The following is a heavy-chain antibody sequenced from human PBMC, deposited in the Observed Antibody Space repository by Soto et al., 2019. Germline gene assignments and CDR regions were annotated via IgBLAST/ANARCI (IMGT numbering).Heavy chain of an antibody. V-gene: IGHV3-23*01. D-gene: IGHD2-2*02. CDR2: ISGSGGST. J-gene: IGHJ4*02. Sequence: EVQLLESGGGLVQPGGSLRLSCAASGFTFSSYAMSWVRQAPGKGLEWVSAISGSGGSTYYADSVKGRFTISRDNSKNTLYLQRNSLRAEDTAVYYCANVRMVDCSSTSCYTYPPYFDYWGQGTLVTVSS. CDR3: ANVRMVDCSSTSCYTYPPYFDY. CDR1: GFTFSSYA.